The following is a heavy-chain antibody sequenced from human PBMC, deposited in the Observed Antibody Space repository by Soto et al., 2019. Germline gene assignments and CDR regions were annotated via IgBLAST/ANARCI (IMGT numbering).Heavy chain of an antibody. CDR2: ISGSGGST. D-gene: IGHD3-9*01. CDR1: GFTFRSYA. V-gene: IGHV3-23*01. J-gene: IGHJ5*02. Sequence: GGSLRLSCAASGFTFRSYALSWVRQAPGPMLEWVSAISGSGGSTYYADSVKGRFTISRDNSKNTLYLQMNSLRAEDTAVYYCARLYYDIVTGYSNNWFDPWGQGTLVAVSS. CDR3: ARLYYDIVTGYSNNWFDP.